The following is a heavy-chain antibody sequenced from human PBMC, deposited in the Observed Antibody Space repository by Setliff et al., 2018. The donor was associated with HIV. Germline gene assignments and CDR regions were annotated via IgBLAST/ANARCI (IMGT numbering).Heavy chain of an antibody. CDR1: GESFSAYF. V-gene: IGHV4-34*01. CDR2: ITHSGST. D-gene: IGHD2-8*01. J-gene: IGHJ4*02. Sequence: SETLSLTCGVYGESFSAYFWSWVRQPPGNGLEWIGEITHSGSTHYNPTLKSRVTISVDTSKNQFSLKLRSVTAADTAVYYCATGLTMAPDHWGQGSLVTASS. CDR3: ATGLTMAPDH.